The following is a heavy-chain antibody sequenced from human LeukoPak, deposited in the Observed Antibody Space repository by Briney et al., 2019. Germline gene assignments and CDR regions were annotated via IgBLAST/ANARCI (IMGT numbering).Heavy chain of an antibody. V-gene: IGHV3-33*01. Sequence: GGSLRLSCAASGFTFSSYGMHWVRQAPGKGLEWVAVIWYDGSNKYCADSVKGRFTISRDNSKNTLYLQMNSLRAEDTAVYYCARDDLEYSGSYYYYYYGMDVWGQGTTVTVSS. J-gene: IGHJ6*02. CDR3: ARDDLEYSGSYYYYYYGMDV. D-gene: IGHD1-26*01. CDR2: IWYDGSNK. CDR1: GFTFSSYG.